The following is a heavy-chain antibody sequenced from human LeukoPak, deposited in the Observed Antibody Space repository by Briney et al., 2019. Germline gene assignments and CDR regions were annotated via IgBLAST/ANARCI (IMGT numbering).Heavy chain of an antibody. Sequence: PSQTLSLTCTVSGGSISSGSYCWSWIRQPAGKGLEWIGRIYTSGSTNYNPSLKSRVTISVDTSKNQFSLKLSSVTAADTAVYYCARVSAPDTLPHFDFWGQGTLVTVSS. V-gene: IGHV4-61*02. CDR2: IYTSGST. J-gene: IGHJ4*02. CDR3: ARVSAPDTLPHFDF. D-gene: IGHD1-26*01. CDR1: GGSISSGSYC.